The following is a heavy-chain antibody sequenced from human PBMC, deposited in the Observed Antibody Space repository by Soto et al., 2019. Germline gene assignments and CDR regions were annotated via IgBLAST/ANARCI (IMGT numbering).Heavy chain of an antibody. Sequence: PSETLSLTCAVYGGSFSGYYWSWIRQPPGKGLEWIGEINHSGSTNYNPSLKSRVTISVDTSKNQFSLKLSSVTAADTAVYYCVGHPENEIRAARQTDYWGQETLVTVPS. V-gene: IGHV4-34*01. J-gene: IGHJ4*02. D-gene: IGHD6-6*01. CDR1: GGSFSGYY. CDR3: VGHPENEIRAARQTDY. CDR2: INHSGST.